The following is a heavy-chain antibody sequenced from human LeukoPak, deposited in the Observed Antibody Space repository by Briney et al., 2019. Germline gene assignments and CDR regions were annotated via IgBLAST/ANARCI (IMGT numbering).Heavy chain of an antibody. V-gene: IGHV3-21*01. J-gene: IGHJ4*02. CDR3: ARAPYYGDYDY. D-gene: IGHD4-17*01. CDR1: GFIFSSYS. CDR2: ISSISSYI. Sequence: GGSLRLSCAASGFIFSSYSMDWVRQAPGKGLELASSISSISSYIYYADSGKCRFTISRDNATNSLYLQMNSLTAEDTAVYYCARAPYYGDYDYWGQGTPVTVSS.